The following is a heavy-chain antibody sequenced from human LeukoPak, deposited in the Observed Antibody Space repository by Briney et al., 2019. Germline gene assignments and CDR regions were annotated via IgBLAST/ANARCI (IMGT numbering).Heavy chain of an antibody. CDR2: ISYDGSNK. V-gene: IGHV3-30*03. Sequence: GGSLRLSCAASGFTFSSYGMHWVRQAPGKGLEWVAVISYDGSNKYYADSVKGRFTISRDNSKNTLYLQMNSLRAEDTAVYYCARDSSSNYYYYYYMDVWGKGTTVTVSS. J-gene: IGHJ6*03. D-gene: IGHD6-6*01. CDR3: ARDSSSNYYYYYYMDV. CDR1: GFTFSSYG.